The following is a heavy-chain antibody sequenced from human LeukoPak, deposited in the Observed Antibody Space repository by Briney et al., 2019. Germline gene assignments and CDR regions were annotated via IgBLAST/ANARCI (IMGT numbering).Heavy chain of an antibody. CDR2: INHSGST. CDR1: GGSFSGYY. J-gene: IGHJ5*02. V-gene: IGHV4-34*01. Sequence: SETLSLTCAVYGGSFSGYYWSWIRQPPGKGLEWIGEINHSGSTNYNPSLKSRVTISVDTSKNQFSLKLSSVTAADTAVYYCARVMTTVTPWGQGTLVTVSS. CDR3: ARVMTTVTP. D-gene: IGHD4-17*01.